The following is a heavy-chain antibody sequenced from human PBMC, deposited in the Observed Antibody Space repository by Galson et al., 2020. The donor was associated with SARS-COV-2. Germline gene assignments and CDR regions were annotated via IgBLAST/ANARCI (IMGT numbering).Heavy chain of an antibody. V-gene: IGHV1-2*04. J-gene: IGHJ4*02. D-gene: IGHD6-13*01. CDR2: INPKSGDT. Sequence: ASVKVSCKASGYTFSDHYIHWVRQAPGQGLEWLGWINPKSGDTHYAQRSQGWVTMTRDTSISTAYMELSRLTSDDTAVYYCARDEGGRQQRTWSPNIFDYWGQGTVVTVSS. CDR1: GYTFSDHY. CDR3: ARDEGGRQQRTWSPNIFDY.